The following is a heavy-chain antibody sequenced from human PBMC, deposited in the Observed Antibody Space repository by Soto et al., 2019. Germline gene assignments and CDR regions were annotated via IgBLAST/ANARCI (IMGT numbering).Heavy chain of an antibody. CDR1: GGSFSGYY. CDR3: ARDLTTVTTV. CDR2: INHSGST. D-gene: IGHD4-17*01. Sequence: SETLSLTCAVYGGSFSGYYWSWIRQPPGKGLEWIGEINHSGSTNYNPSLKSRVTISVDTSKNQFSLKLSSVTAADTAVYYCARDLTTVTTVWGQGTTVTVSS. J-gene: IGHJ6*02. V-gene: IGHV4-34*01.